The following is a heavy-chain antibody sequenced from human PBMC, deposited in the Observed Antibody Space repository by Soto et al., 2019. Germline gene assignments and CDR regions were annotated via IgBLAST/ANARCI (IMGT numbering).Heavy chain of an antibody. V-gene: IGHV3-30*18. CDR3: AKTVLGYFYCKYCEDH. CDR1: GFTFSYG. CDR2: ISYDSSNK. Sequence: VQLLESGGGLIQPGGSLRLSCAASGFTFSYGIHWLRQAPGKGLEWVAYISYDSSNKFYGDSVKGRFTISRDNSKNTEFLQMNNLGAEETGVQLRAKTVLGYFYCKYCEDHRGPGNLVGGSS. J-gene: IGHJ4*02. D-gene: IGHD2-15*01.